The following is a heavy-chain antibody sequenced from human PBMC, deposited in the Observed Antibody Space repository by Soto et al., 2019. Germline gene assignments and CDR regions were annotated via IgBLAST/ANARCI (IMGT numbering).Heavy chain of an antibody. CDR3: ITYDPLDY. D-gene: IGHD3-3*01. CDR1: GFTFSSYA. Sequence: SGGSLRLSCAASGFTFSSYAMSWVRQATGKGLEWVSAIRGSGDTYYADSVKGRFTISRDNSKNTLYLQMNSLRAEDTAVYYCITYDPLDYWGQGTLVTVSS. J-gene: IGHJ4*02. V-gene: IGHV3-23*01. CDR2: IRGSGDT.